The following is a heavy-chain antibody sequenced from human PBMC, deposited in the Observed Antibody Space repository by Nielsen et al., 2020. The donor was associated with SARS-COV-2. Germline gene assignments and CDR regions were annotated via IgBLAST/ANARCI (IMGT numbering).Heavy chain of an antibody. CDR2: ISGSAGTT. Sequence: GESLKISCAASGFSFRSYAMSWVRQPTGKGLEWVSSISGSAGTTHYGDSVKGRFTISRDNSKNTLYLQMSSLRAEDTAVYYCAKSKRYSSSWYGRDFYYYYMDVWGKGTTVTVSS. CDR3: AKSKRYSSSWYGRDFYYYYMDV. CDR1: GFSFRSYA. D-gene: IGHD6-13*01. J-gene: IGHJ6*03. V-gene: IGHV3-23*01.